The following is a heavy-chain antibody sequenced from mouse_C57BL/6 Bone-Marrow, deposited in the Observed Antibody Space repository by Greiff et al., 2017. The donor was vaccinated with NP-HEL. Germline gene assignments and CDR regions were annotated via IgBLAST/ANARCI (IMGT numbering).Heavy chain of an antibody. V-gene: IGHV1-69*01. D-gene: IGHD2-1*01. J-gene: IGHJ4*01. CDR2: IDPSDSYT. CDR3: ARYRGNYEYAMDY. CDR1: GYTFTSYW. Sequence: QVQLKQSGAELVMPGASVKLSCKASGYTFTSYWMHWVKQRPGQGLEWIGEIDPSDSYTNYNQKFKGKSTLTVDKSSSTAYMQLSSLTSEDSAVYYCARYRGNYEYAMDYWGQGTSVTVSS.